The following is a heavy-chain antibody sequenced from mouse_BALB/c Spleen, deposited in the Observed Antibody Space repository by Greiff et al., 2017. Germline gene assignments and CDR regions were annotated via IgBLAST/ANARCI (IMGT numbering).Heavy chain of an antibody. CDR1: GYTFTDYA. CDR3: TINGYAWFAY. J-gene: IGHJ3*01. V-gene: IGHV1S137*01. CDR2: ISTYYGDA. D-gene: IGHD2-2*01. Sequence: QVQLKQSGAELVRPGVSVKISCKGSGYTFTDYAMHWVKQSHAKSLEWIGVISTYYGDASYNQKFKGKATMTVDKSSSTAYMQLSSLTSEDSAVYYCTINGYAWFAYWGQGTLVTVSA.